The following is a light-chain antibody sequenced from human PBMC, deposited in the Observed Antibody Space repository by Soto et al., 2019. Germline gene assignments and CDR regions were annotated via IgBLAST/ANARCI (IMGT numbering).Light chain of an antibody. CDR2: DVS. CDR1: SSDVGGFNY. Sequence: QSVLTQPRSVSGSPGQSGTIASTGTSSDVGGFNYVSWYHQHPGTAPKLMIYDVSKRPSGVPDRFSGSKSGNTASLTISGLQAEDEADYYCCSYAGSYSYVFGTGTKVTVL. V-gene: IGLV2-11*01. CDR3: CSYAGSYSYV. J-gene: IGLJ1*01.